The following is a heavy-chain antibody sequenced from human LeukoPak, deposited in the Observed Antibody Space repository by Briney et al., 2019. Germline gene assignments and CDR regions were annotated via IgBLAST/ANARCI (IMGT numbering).Heavy chain of an antibody. CDR3: ARHMIVVVNDAFDI. J-gene: IGHJ3*02. CDR1: GGSISSSNW. Sequence: KLSETLSLTCAVSGGSISSSNWWSWVRQPPGKGLEWIGEIYHSGSTNYNPSLKSRVTISVDKSKNQFSLKLSSVTAADTAVYYCARHMIVVVNDAFDIWGQGTMVTVSS. V-gene: IGHV4-4*02. CDR2: IYHSGST. D-gene: IGHD3-22*01.